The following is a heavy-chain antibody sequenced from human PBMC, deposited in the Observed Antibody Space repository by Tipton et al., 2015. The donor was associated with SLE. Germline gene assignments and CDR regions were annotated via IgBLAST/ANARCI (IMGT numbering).Heavy chain of an antibody. J-gene: IGHJ6*03. CDR3: ARVVGATRGYYYYYMDV. CDR2: IYHSGST. Sequence: TLSLTCAVSGYSISSGYYWGWIRQPPGKGLEWIGSIYHSGSTYYNPSLKSRVTISVDTSKNQFSLKLSSVTAADTAVYYCARVVGATRGYYYYYMDVWGKGTTVTVSS. D-gene: IGHD1-26*01. CDR1: GYSISSGYY. V-gene: IGHV4-38-2*01.